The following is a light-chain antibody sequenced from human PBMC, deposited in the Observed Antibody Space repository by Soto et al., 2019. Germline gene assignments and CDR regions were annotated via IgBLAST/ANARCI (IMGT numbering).Light chain of an antibody. V-gene: IGLV1-40*01. CDR1: SSNIGAGYD. Sequence: QSVLTQPPSVSGAPRRRVTISCTGSSSNIGAGYDVHWYQQLPGTAPKLLIYGNSNRPSGVPDRFSGSKSGTSASLAITGLQAEDEADYYCQSYDSSLDVVFGGGTKLTVL. J-gene: IGLJ2*01. CDR3: QSYDSSLDVV. CDR2: GNS.